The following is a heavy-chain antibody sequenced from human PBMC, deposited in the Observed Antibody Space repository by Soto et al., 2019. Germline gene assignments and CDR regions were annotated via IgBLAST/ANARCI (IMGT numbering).Heavy chain of an antibody. Sequence: ASVKVSCKASGYTFTSYARHWVRQAPGQRLEWMGWINAGNGNIKYSQKFQGRVTITRDTSASTAYMELSSLRSEDTAIYYCAKMRYNWKDLIDYWGQGTLVTVSS. CDR2: INAGNGNI. CDR3: AKMRYNWKDLIDY. CDR1: GYTFTSYA. J-gene: IGHJ4*02. V-gene: IGHV1-3*01. D-gene: IGHD1-1*01.